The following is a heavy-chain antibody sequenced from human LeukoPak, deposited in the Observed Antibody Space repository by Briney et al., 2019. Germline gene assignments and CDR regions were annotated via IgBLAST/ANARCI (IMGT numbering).Heavy chain of an antibody. Sequence: SETLSLTCTVSGGSVSSGSYYWSWIRQPPGKGLEWIGYNYYSGSTNYNTSLKSRVNISVDTSKNKFSLKLSSVTAADTAVYYCARDGPYYDYVWGSYYAFDIWGQGTMVTVSS. CDR1: GGSVSSGSYY. CDR2: NYYSGST. J-gene: IGHJ3*02. CDR3: ARDGPYYDYVWGSYYAFDI. V-gene: IGHV4-61*01. D-gene: IGHD3-16*01.